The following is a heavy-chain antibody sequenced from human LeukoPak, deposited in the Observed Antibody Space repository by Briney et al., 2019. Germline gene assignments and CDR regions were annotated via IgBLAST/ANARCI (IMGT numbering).Heavy chain of an antibody. CDR3: ARDMVRGVKAYLSWFDP. CDR1: GDSISSYY. Sequence: SETLSLTCTVSGDSISSYYWSWIRQPAGKGLEWIGRMYVSGSTNYNPSLKSRVTMSVDTSKNQFSLKMTSVTAADTAFYYCARDMVRGVKAYLSWFDPWGQGILVTVSS. V-gene: IGHV4-4*07. J-gene: IGHJ5*02. CDR2: MYVSGST. D-gene: IGHD3-10*01.